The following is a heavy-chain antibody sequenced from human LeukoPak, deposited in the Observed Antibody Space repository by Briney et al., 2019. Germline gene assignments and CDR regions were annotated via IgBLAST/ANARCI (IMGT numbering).Heavy chain of an antibody. V-gene: IGHV4-59*12. Sequence: PSETLSLTCTVSGGSISSYYWSWIRQPPGKGLEWIGYIYYSGSTSYNPSLESRVTISVDTSKNRFSLKLSSVTAADTAVYYCARERGDYVWGSYRPNYFDYWGQGTLVTVSS. CDR2: IYYSGST. CDR3: ARERGDYVWGSYRPNYFDY. D-gene: IGHD3-16*02. CDR1: GGSISSYY. J-gene: IGHJ4*02.